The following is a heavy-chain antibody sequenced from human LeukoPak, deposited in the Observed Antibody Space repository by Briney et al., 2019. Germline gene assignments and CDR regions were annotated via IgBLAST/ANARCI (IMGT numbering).Heavy chain of an antibody. V-gene: IGHV4-34*01. Sequence: SETLSLTCAVYGGSFSGYYWSWIRQPPGKGLEWIGEINHSGSTNYNPYLKSRVTISVDTSKNQFSLKLSSVTAADTAVYYCARGRDIVALGYWGQGTLVTVSS. J-gene: IGHJ4*02. D-gene: IGHD5-12*01. CDR3: ARGRDIVALGY. CDR2: INHSGST. CDR1: GGSFSGYY.